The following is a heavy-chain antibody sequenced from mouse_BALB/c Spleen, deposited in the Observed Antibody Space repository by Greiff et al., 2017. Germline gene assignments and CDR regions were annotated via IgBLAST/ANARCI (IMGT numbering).Heavy chain of an antibody. D-gene: IGHD1-1*01. CDR2: INPSSGYT. V-gene: IGHV1-4*01. CDR1: GYTFTSYT. J-gene: IGHJ4*01. Sequence: VKLMESGAELARPGASVKMSCKASGYTFTSYTMHWVKQRPGQGLEWIGYINPSSGYTNYNQKFKDKATLTADKSSSTAYMQLSSLTSEDSAVYYCAPTTVVATRAMDYWGQGTSVTVSS. CDR3: APTTVVATRAMDY.